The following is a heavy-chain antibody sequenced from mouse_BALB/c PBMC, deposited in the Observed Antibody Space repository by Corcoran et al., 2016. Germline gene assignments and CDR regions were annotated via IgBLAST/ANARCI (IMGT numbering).Heavy chain of an antibody. CDR1: GYTFTNYG. CDR2: INTYTGEP. J-gene: IGHJ4*01. Sequence: QIQLVQSGPELKKPGETVKISCKASGYTFTNYGMNWVKQAPGKGLKWMGWINTYTGEPTYADDFKGRFAFSLETSANTAYLQINNLKNEDTATYFCARYAMDYWGQGTSVTVSS. CDR3: ARYAMDY. V-gene: IGHV9-3-1*01.